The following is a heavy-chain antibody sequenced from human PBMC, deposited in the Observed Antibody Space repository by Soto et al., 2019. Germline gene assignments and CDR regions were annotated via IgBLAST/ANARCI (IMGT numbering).Heavy chain of an antibody. V-gene: IGHV3-30-3*01. J-gene: IGHJ1*01. CDR2: ISYDGSNK. CDR3: ARDVISSSGYPPAEYFQH. D-gene: IGHD6-19*01. CDR1: GFTFSSYA. Sequence: QVQLVESGGGVVQPGRSLRLSCAASGFTFSSYAMHWVRQAPGKGLEWEAVISYDGSNKYYADSVKGRFTISRENSKNTLYLQMNSLRAEDTAVYYCARDVISSSGYPPAEYFQHWGQGTLVTVSS.